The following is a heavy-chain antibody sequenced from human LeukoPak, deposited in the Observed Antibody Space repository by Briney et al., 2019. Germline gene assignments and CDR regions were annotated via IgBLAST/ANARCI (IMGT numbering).Heavy chain of an antibody. D-gene: IGHD2-2*01. CDR3: AREAGYCSSTSCYSPVPDY. V-gene: IGHV3-21*01. CDR1: GFTFSSYS. J-gene: IGHJ4*02. CDR2: ISSSSSYI. Sequence: GGSLRLSCAASGFTFSSYSMNWVRQAPGKGLEWVSSISSSSSYIYYADSVKGRFTISRDNAKNSLYLQMNSLRAEDTAVYYCAREAGYCSSTSCYSPVPDYWGQGTLVTASS.